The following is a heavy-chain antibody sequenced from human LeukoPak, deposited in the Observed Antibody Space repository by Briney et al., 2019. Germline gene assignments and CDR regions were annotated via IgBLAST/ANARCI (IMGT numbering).Heavy chain of an antibody. J-gene: IGHJ4*02. CDR2: ISYDGSDK. D-gene: IGHD1-20*01. CDR3: AKRGLTYYYDY. Sequence: GRSLRLSCAASGFMFSSYGMLWVRQAPGKGLEWVAAISYDGSDKYHADSVKGRFTISRDNSKNTVYLQMNSLRAEDTAVYYCAKRGLTYYYDYWGQGTLVTVSS. CDR1: GFMFSSYG. V-gene: IGHV3-30*18.